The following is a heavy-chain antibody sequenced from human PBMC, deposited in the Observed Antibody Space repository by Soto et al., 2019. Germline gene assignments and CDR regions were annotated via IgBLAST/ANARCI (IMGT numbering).Heavy chain of an antibody. Sequence: ASVKVSCKASGYSFTTYPLHWVRQAPGQRLEWMGWIKAGNGRTQYSQKFEGRLTITRDTSASTVYMELSSLTSEDTAVYYCARLGCNDITCPDWFDPWGQGTLVTVSS. D-gene: IGHD3-22*01. CDR3: ARLGCNDITCPDWFDP. V-gene: IGHV1-3*01. CDR1: GYSFTTYP. J-gene: IGHJ5*02. CDR2: IKAGNGRT.